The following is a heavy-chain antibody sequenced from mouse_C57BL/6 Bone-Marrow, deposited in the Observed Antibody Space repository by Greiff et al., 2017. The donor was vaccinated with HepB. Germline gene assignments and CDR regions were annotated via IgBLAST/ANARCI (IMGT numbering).Heavy chain of an antibody. J-gene: IGHJ3*01. CDR2: IYPRSGNN. V-gene: IGHV1-81*01. D-gene: IGHD2-4*01. CDR3: ARQAYDYDYEGPFSY. CDR1: GYTFTSYG. Sequence: QVQLQQSGAELARPGASVKLSCKASGYTFTSYGISWVKQRTGQGLEWIGEIYPRSGNNYYNEKFKGKATLTADKSSSTAYMGLRSLTSEDSAVYFCARQAYDYDYEGPFSYWGQGTLVTVSA.